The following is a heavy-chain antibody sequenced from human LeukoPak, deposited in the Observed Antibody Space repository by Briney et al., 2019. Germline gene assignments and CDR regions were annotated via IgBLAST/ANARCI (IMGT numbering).Heavy chain of an antibody. D-gene: IGHD3-10*01. CDR1: GFTVSSNY. V-gene: IGHV3-53*01. J-gene: IGHJ3*02. CDR3: AREGGSGSYSALDI. Sequence: PGGSLRLSCAASGFTVSSNYMSWVRQALGKGLEWVSVIYSGGGTFYADSVKGRFTISGDNSKNTLYLQMSSLRAEDTAVYYCAREGGSGSYSALDIWGQGTMVTVSS. CDR2: IYSGGGT.